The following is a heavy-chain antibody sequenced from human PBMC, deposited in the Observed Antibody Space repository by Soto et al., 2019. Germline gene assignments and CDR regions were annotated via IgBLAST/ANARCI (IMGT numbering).Heavy chain of an antibody. D-gene: IGHD3-22*01. CDR2: ISGSGGST. Sequence: GGSLILSFAASGFNFSIYAMSLVRQAPGKGLEWVSAISGSGGSTYYADSVKGRFTISRDNSKNTLYLQINSLRAEDTAVYYCAKRSSGYHAEVDYWGQGTLVPVSS. J-gene: IGHJ4*02. CDR1: GFNFSIYA. V-gene: IGHV3-23*01. CDR3: AKRSSGYHAEVDY.